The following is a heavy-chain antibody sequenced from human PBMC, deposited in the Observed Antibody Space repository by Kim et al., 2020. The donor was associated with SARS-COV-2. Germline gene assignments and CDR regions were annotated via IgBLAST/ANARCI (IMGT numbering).Heavy chain of an antibody. J-gene: IGHJ6*03. CDR3: VRRTYGDFVGYYYYYLDV. D-gene: IGHD4-17*01. Sequence: SETLSLTCTVSGGSISGYYWTWVRQPPGKGLEWIGYIYYNGDTNYNPSLKSRVTISLDSSRSRFSLKVRSVTAADTAVYYCVRRTYGDFVGYYYYYLDV. V-gene: IGHV4-59*08. CDR2: IYYNGDT. CDR1: GGSISGYY.